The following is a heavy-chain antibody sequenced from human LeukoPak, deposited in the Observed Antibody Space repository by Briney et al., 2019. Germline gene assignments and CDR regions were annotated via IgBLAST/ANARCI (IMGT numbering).Heavy chain of an antibody. D-gene: IGHD6-13*01. CDR3: ARGRGITAASTFDY. Sequence: SETLSLNCAVYGGSFSGYYWSWIRQPPGKGLEWIGEINHSGSTNYNPSLKSRVSISVDTSKNQFSLKLSSVTAADTAVYYCARGRGITAASTFDYWGQGTLVTVSS. CDR1: GGSFSGYY. CDR2: INHSGST. J-gene: IGHJ4*02. V-gene: IGHV4-34*01.